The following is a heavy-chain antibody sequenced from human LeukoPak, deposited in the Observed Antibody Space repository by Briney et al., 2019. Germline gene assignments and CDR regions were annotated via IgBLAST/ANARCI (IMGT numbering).Heavy chain of an antibody. J-gene: IGHJ5*02. V-gene: IGHV3-11*04. Sequence: PGGSLRLSCAASGFTFNDYYMSWIRQAPGEGLEWLSYINIGGTNTHYADSVKGRFTISRDNAKKSLYLEMNNLRAEDTAVYYCATDGAGFETWGQGVLVTVSS. CDR3: ATDGAGFET. CDR1: GFTFNDYY. CDR2: INIGGTNT.